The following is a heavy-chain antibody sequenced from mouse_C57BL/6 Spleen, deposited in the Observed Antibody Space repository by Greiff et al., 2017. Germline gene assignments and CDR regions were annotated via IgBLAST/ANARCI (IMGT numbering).Heavy chain of an antibody. J-gene: IGHJ1*03. D-gene: IGHD2-3*01. V-gene: IGHV7-1*01. CDR3: ARGLYDGYNWYFDG. CDR1: GFTFSDFY. Sequence: EVMLVESGGGLVQSGRSLRLSCATSGFTFSDFYMEWVRQAPGKGLEWIAASRNKANDYTTEYSASVKGRVIVSRDTSQSILYLQMNALRAEDTAMYYCARGLYDGYNWYFDGWGTGTTVTVSS. CDR2: SRNKANDYTT.